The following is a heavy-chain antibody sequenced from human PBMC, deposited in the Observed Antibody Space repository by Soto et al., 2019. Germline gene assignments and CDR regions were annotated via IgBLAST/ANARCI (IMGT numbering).Heavy chain of an antibody. CDR1: AGSISSYY. Sequence: SETLSLTCTVSAGSISSYYWRWIRQPPGKGLEWIGYIYYSGSTNYNPSLKSRVTISVDTSKNQFSLKLSSVTAADTAVYYCARGAYYFDYWGQGTLVTVSS. CDR3: ARGAYYFDY. CDR2: IYYSGST. V-gene: IGHV4-59*01. J-gene: IGHJ4*02.